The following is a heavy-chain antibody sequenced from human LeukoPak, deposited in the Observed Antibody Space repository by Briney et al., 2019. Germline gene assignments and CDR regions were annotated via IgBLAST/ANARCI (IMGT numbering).Heavy chain of an antibody. D-gene: IGHD2-2*01. J-gene: IGHJ4*02. CDR1: GFTFSSYA. Sequence: PGGSLRLSCPASGFTFSSYAMSWVRQAPGKGLEWVSAISGSGGSTYYADSVKGRFTISRDNSKNTLYLQMNSLRAEDTAVYYCAKDRGNIVVVPAAMVFDYWGQGTLVTVSS. CDR3: AKDRGNIVVVPAAMVFDY. V-gene: IGHV3-23*01. CDR2: ISGSGGST.